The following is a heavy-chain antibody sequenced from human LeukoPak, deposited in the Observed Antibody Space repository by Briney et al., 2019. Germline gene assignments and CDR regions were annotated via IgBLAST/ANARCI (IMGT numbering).Heavy chain of an antibody. CDR3: ARDLANVGSYFFDY. CDR2: IYTSGST. V-gene: IGHV4-4*07. J-gene: IGHJ4*02. CDR1: GGSISSYY. D-gene: IGHD1-26*01. Sequence: SEALSLTCTVSGGSISSYYWRWIRQPAGKGLEWIGRIYTSGSTNYNPSLKSRVTMSVDTSKNQFSLKLSSVTAADTAVYYCARDLANVGSYFFDYWGQGTLVTVSS.